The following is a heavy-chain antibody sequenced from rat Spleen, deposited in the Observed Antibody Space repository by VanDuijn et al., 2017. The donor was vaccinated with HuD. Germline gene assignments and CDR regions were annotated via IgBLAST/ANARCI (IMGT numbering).Heavy chain of an antibody. J-gene: IGHJ4*01. CDR2: IWTGGTT. CDR3: ARPSFNYYVMDA. Sequence: QVQLKESGPGLVQPSQTLSLTCTVSGFSLTRYDISWVRQPPGKGLEWMGVIWTGGTTAYNSLLKSRLSISRDTSKSQVFLKMSSLKTEDTATYYCARPSFNYYVMDAWGQGASVTVSS. V-gene: IGHV2-43*01. CDR1: GFSLTRYD. D-gene: IGHD1-3*01.